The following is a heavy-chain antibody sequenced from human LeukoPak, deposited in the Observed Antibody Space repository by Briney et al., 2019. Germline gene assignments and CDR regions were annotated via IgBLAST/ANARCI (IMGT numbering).Heavy chain of an antibody. J-gene: IGHJ4*02. CDR2: IYYSGST. D-gene: IGHD2-2*02. V-gene: IGHV4-39*01. CDR1: GGSISSSSYY. Sequence: PSETLSLTCTVSGGSISSSSYYWGWIRQPPGKGLEWIGSIYYSGSTYYNPSLKSRVTISVDTSKNQFSLKLSSVTAAATAVYYCARSYCSSTSCYRLFYFDYWGQGTLVTVSS. CDR3: ARSYCSSTSCYRLFYFDY.